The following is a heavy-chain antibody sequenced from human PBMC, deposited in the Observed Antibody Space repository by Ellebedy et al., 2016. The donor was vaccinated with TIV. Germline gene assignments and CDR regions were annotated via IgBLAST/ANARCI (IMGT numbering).Heavy chain of an antibody. D-gene: IGHD1-26*01. CDR3: AADLTSVGQ. V-gene: IGHV1-69*10. Sequence: AASVKVSCKASGGSFSSYVISWVRQASGQGLEWMGGILPVLETPNYAQKFQGRLTVRADKSTNTAYMELSSLTSEDTAVYYCAADLTSVGQWGQGTLVIVSS. J-gene: IGHJ1*01. CDR1: GGSFSSYV. CDR2: ILPVLETP.